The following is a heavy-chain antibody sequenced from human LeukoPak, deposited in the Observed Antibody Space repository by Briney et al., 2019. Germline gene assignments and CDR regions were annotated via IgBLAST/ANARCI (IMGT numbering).Heavy chain of an antibody. J-gene: IGHJ4*02. CDR1: GGSFGGYY. CDR3: ARVGEYSSSWPIDY. CDR2: INHSGST. V-gene: IGHV4-34*01. Sequence: SETLSLTCAVYGGSFGGYYWSWIRQPPGKGLEWIGEINHSGSTNYNTSLKSRVTISVDTSKNQFSLKLSSVTAADTAVYYCARVGEYSSSWPIDYWGQGTLVTVSS. D-gene: IGHD6-13*01.